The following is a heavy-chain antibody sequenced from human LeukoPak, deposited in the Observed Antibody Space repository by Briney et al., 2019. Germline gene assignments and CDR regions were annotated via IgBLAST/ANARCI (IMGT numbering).Heavy chain of an antibody. Sequence: ASVKVSCKASGYTFTSYDINWVRQATGQGLEWMGWMNPNSGNTGYAQKFQGRVTITRNTSISTAYMELSSLRSEDTAVYYCARVASTPKRDGYNWDYYFDYWGQGTLVTVSS. CDR1: GYTFTSYD. D-gene: IGHD5-24*01. J-gene: IGHJ4*02. V-gene: IGHV1-8*03. CDR2: MNPNSGNT. CDR3: ARVASTPKRDGYNWDYYFDY.